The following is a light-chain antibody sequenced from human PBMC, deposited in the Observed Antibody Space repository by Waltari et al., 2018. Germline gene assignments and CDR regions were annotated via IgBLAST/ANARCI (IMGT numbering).Light chain of an antibody. V-gene: IGLV2-11*01. CDR3: CSYAGSYTFE. CDR1: SSDVGGYNY. J-gene: IGLJ2*01. CDR2: DVS. Sequence: QSALTQPRSVSGSPGQSVTISCTGTSSDVGGYNYVSWYQQHPGKAPKLMIYDVSKRPSGVPDRFSGSKSGNPASLTISGLQAEDEADYYCCSYAGSYTFEIGGGTKLTVL.